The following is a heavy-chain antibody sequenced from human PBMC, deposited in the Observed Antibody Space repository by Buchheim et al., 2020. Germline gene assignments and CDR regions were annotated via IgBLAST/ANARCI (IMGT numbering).Heavy chain of an antibody. V-gene: IGHV4-59*01. D-gene: IGHD5-18*01. CDR1: GVSISSFY. J-gene: IGHJ6*02. Sequence: QVQLQESGPGLVKPSETLSLTCSVSGVSISSFYWSWIRQPPGKGLEWIGHIYDSGYTNYNHSLKSRVTISVDTSKSQFSLQLRSVTAADTAVYYCAREHTSVGFTYGYGMDVWGQGTT. CDR2: IYDSGYT. CDR3: AREHTSVGFTYGYGMDV.